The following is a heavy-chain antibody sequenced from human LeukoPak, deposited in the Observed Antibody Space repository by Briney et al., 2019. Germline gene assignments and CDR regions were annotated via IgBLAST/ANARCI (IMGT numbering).Heavy chain of an antibody. CDR3: AGAYGSGPP. CDR2: LSGSGTST. CDR1: GFTFSGYA. V-gene: IGHV3-23*01. D-gene: IGHD3-10*01. Sequence: GGSLRLSCAASGFTFSGYAMSWVRQAPGKGLEWVSALSGSGTSTYYADSVEGRFTISRDNSKNTLYLQMNSLRAEDTAVYYCAGAYGSGPPWGQGTLVTVSS. J-gene: IGHJ5*02.